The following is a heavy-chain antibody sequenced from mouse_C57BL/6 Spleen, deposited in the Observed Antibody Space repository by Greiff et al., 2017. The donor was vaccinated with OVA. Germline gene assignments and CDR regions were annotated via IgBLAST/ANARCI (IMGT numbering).Heavy chain of an antibody. Sequence: VQLVESGAELVRPGASVTLSCKASGYTFTDYEMHWVKQTPVHGLEWIGAIDPETGGTAYNQKFKGKAILTADKSSSTAYMELRSLTSEDSAVYYCTRGLLPFAYWGQGTLVTVSA. CDR3: TRGLLPFAY. V-gene: IGHV1-15*01. CDR2: IDPETGGT. J-gene: IGHJ3*01. D-gene: IGHD2-13*01. CDR1: GYTFTDYE.